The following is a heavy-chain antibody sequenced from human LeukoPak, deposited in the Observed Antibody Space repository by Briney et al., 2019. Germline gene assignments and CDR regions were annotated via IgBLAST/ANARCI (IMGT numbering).Heavy chain of an antibody. CDR1: GFTVSSNY. V-gene: IGHV3-66*01. CDR2: IYSGGST. Sequence: GGSLRLSCAASGFTVSSNYMSWVRQAPGKGLEWVSVIYSGGSTYYADSVKGRFTISRDNSKNTLYLQMNSLRAEDTAVYYCARSSRELGGYAPWELMPPFDYWGQGTLVTVSS. CDR3: ARSSRELGGYAPWELMPPFDY. J-gene: IGHJ4*02. D-gene: IGHD4-23*01.